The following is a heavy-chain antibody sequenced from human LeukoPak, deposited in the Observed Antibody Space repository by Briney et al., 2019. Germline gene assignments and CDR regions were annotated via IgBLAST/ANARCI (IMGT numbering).Heavy chain of an antibody. D-gene: IGHD3-22*01. J-gene: IGHJ4*02. Sequence: GGSLRLSCAASGFTFSIYWMSWVREAPGKGLERVANIKKDGSERDYVGSVKGRFTISRDNAKNSLFLRIHSLRAEDTTVYYCASNYYESSGLHRWGQGTLVTVSS. V-gene: IGHV3-7*01. CDR3: ASNYYESSGLHR. CDR2: IKKDGSER. CDR1: GFTFSIYW.